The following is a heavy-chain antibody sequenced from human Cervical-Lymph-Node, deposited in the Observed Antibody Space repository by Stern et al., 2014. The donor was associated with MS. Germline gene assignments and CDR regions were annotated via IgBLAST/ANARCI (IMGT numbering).Heavy chain of an antibody. V-gene: IGHV1-69*01. CDR2: IMTIFGTA. Sequence: MKMVECGAEVKKPGYSVKVSCKAFGGTFSTYAINWVRKAHGQGIEWMGGIMTIFGTANYAQKFQGRVTITADESTSTAYLELSSLRFEDTAIYYCATIWATHNSEFGMDVWGQGTTVTVSS. J-gene: IGHJ6*02. D-gene: IGHD1-1*01. CDR1: GGTFSTYA. CDR3: ATIWATHNSEFGMDV.